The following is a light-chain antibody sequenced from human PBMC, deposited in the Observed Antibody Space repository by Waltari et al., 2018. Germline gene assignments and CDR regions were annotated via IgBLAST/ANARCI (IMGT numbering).Light chain of an antibody. J-gene: IGLJ3*02. CDR2: VYSDGAY. V-gene: IGLV4-69*02. CDR1: SGHSNYA. CDR3: QVWGTYTLRM. Sequence: DLTQSPSASASVGASVRLTCTLSSGHSNYAIAWHPQLPETGPRFLMKVYSDGAYTRGDGIADRFSGSSSGAERYLTISSLQPEDEGDYYCQVWGTYTLRMFAGGTKVTVL.